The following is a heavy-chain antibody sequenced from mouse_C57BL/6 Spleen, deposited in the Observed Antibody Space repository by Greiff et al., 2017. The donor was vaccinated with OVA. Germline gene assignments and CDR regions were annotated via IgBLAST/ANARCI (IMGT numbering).Heavy chain of an antibody. CDR3: ARNDGYYLFAY. Sequence: QVQLQQSGPELVKPGASVKISCKASGYSFTSYYIHWVKQRPGQGLEWIGWIYPGSGNTKYNEKFKGKATLTADTSSSTAYMQLSSLTSEDSAVYYCARNDGYYLFAYWGQGTLVTVSA. D-gene: IGHD2-3*01. J-gene: IGHJ3*01. V-gene: IGHV1-66*01. CDR2: IYPGSGNT. CDR1: GYSFTSYY.